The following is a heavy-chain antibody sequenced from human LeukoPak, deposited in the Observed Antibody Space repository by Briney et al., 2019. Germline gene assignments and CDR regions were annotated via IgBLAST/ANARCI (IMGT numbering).Heavy chain of an antibody. CDR2: IKQDGGEK. Sequence: GGSLRLSCVASGFTFSSYWMSWVRQAPGKGLEWVANIKQDGGEKYYVDSVKGRFTISRDNAKNSLYLQMNSLRAEDTAVYYCARDMYDSSGYYYRDFDYWGQGTLVTVSS. CDR1: GFTFSSYW. V-gene: IGHV3-7*01. CDR3: ARDMYDSSGYYYRDFDY. J-gene: IGHJ4*02. D-gene: IGHD3-22*01.